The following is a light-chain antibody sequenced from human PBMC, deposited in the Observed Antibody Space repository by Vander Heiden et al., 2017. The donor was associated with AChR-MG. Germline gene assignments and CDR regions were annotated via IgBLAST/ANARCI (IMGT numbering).Light chain of an antibody. CDR3: QVWDSDHVI. CDR2: DNY. CDR1: NIGRKN. J-gene: IGLJ2*01. V-gene: IGLV3-21*02. Sequence: SYVVTQPPSVSVAPGQTATITCGEDNIGRKNVHWYQQKPGQAPVIVIYDNYDRPSGIPERISGSNSGNTATLTISRVEAGDEADYYCQVWDSDHVIFGGGTKLTGL.